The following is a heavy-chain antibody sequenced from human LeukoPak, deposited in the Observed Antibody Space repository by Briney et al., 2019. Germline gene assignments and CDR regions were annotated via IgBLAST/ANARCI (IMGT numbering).Heavy chain of an antibody. D-gene: IGHD1-26*01. CDR3: ARSGSFSDWFDP. J-gene: IGHJ5*02. Sequence: SETLSLTCTVSGGSISSYYWSWIRQPAGKGLEWIGRNYTSGSTNYNPSLKSRVTMSVDTSKNQFSLKLSSVTAADTAVYYCARSGSFSDWFDPWGQGTLVTVSS. V-gene: IGHV4-4*07. CDR2: NYTSGST. CDR1: GGSISSYY.